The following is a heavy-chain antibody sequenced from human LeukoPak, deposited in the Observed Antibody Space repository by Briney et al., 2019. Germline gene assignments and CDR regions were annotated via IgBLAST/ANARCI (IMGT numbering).Heavy chain of an antibody. D-gene: IGHD2-21*01. CDR3: ARDQEIFPPGAFDT. J-gene: IGHJ3*02. CDR2: ISSSGSTI. Sequence: GGSLRLSCAASGFTFSDYYMSWIRQAPGKGLEWVSYISSSGSTIYYADSVKGRFTISRDNAKNSLYLQMNSLRAEDTAVYYCARDQEIFPPGAFDTWGQGTMVTVSS. CDR1: GFTFSDYY. V-gene: IGHV3-11*04.